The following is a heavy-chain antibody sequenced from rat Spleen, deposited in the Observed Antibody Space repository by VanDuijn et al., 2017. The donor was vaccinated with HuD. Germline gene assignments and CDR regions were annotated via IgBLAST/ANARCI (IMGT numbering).Heavy chain of an antibody. J-gene: IGHJ2*01. Sequence: QVQLKESGPGLVQPSQTLSLTCTVSGFSLTSYNVHWVRQPTGKGLEWMGVIWTGGSTDYNSALKSRLSISRDTSKSQVFIKMNSLQTEDTAMYFCARNWDTYDGYSSDYFDYWGQGVMVTVSS. CDR1: GFSLTSYN. CDR3: ARNWDTYDGYSSDYFDY. CDR2: IWTGGST. D-gene: IGHD2-2*01. V-gene: IGHV2-30*01.